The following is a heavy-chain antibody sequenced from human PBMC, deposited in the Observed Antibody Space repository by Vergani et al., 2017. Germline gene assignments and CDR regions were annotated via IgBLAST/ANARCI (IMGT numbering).Heavy chain of an antibody. CDR2: ISPDGFST. V-gene: IGHV1-46*03. Sequence: QVQLVQSGAEVGKPGASVKISCKASGYPFTAYYIHWVRQAPEQGLEWVGVISPDGFSTFYAQKFQGRVTVTRDTSTSTVYMELTSLRSDDTAVYYCAREPPLTGFFDYWGQGTLVAVSS. D-gene: IGHD3-9*01. J-gene: IGHJ4*02. CDR1: GYPFTAYY. CDR3: AREPPLTGFFDY.